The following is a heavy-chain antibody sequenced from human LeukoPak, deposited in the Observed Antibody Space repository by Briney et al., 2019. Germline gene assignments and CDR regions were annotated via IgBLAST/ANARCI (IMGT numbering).Heavy chain of an antibody. CDR2: IYYSGTT. CDR1: GGAISPYD. CDR3: ASDRASAVGFDY. J-gene: IGHJ4*02. V-gene: IGHV4-59*01. Sequence: PSETLSLTCAVSGGAISPYDWSWSRQPPGKGLEWIGYIYYSGTTNYNPSLQSRVTISVATSKNQFSLKLSSVTAADTALYYCASDRASAVGFDYWGQGTLVTVSS.